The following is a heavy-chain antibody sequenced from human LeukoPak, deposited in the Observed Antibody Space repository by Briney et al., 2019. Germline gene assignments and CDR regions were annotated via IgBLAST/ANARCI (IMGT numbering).Heavy chain of an antibody. CDR3: ARGGGNFYGSGSSRQYYYYFMDV. CDR2: ITPVFGTL. CDR1: EGTFRSDT. D-gene: IGHD3-10*01. J-gene: IGHJ6*03. V-gene: IGHV1-69*01. Sequence: SVKVSCKASEGTFRSDTINWVRQATGQGLEWMGGITPVFGTLKYAQKFKGRVTITADESTTTSYMELSGLTSDDTAIYHCARGGGNFYGSGSSRQYYYYFMDVWGTGTTATVSS.